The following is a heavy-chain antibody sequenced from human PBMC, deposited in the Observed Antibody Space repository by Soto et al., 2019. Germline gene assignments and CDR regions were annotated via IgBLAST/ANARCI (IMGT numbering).Heavy chain of an antibody. Sequence: GGSLRLSCAASGFTFRSYWMSWVRQAPGKGLEWVANIKQDGSEKYYVDSVKGRFTISRDNAKNSLYLQMNSLRAEDTAVYYCARDPKYYDILTGHSSYGMDVWGQGTTVTVSS. D-gene: IGHD3-9*01. J-gene: IGHJ6*02. CDR2: IKQDGSEK. CDR1: GFTFRSYW. CDR3: ARDPKYYDILTGHSSYGMDV. V-gene: IGHV3-7*01.